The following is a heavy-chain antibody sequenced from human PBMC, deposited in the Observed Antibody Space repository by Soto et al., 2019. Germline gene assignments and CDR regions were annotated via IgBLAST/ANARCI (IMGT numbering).Heavy chain of an antibody. CDR1: GYTFTSYG. V-gene: IGHV1-18*01. J-gene: IGHJ6*02. CDR3: AGADIVVVVAAPARDYYYYGMDV. CDR2: ISAYNGNT. D-gene: IGHD2-15*01. Sequence: ASVKVSCKASGYTFTSYGISWVRQAPGQGLEWMGWISAYNGNTNYAQKLQGRVTMTTDTSTSTAYMELRSLRSDDTAVYYCAGADIVVVVAAPARDYYYYGMDVWGQGTTVTVSS.